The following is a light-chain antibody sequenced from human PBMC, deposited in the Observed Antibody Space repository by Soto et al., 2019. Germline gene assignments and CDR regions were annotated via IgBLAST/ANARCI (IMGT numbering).Light chain of an antibody. Sequence: DIRMTQSPSSVSAPVGDRVTITCRASQGITTWLAWYQQKPGKAPELLIYAASSLQGGVPSRFSGSGSGTDVTLNISSLQPEDSATYQCQQANSLPFTFGPGTKVEI. CDR2: AAS. CDR1: QGITTW. J-gene: IGKJ3*01. CDR3: QQANSLPFT. V-gene: IGKV1-12*01.